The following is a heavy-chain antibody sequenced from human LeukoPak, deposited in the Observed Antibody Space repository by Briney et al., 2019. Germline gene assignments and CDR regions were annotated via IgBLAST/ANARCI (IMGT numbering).Heavy chain of an antibody. CDR1: GYTFISYQ. D-gene: IGHD1-26*01. CDR3: AREKALIVGATHYGMDV. J-gene: IGHJ6*02. V-gene: IGHV1-46*01. CDR2: INPTGGST. Sequence: ASVKVSCKASGYTFISYQMHWVRQAPGQGLEWMGIINPTGGSTSHAQKFQGRVTMTRDTSTSTVYMELSSLRSEDTAVYYCAREKALIVGATHYGMDVWGQGTTVTVSS.